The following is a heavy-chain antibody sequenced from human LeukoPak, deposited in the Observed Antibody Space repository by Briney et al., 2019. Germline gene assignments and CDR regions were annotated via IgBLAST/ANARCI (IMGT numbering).Heavy chain of an antibody. CDR3: ARGRYNWNDKRFDP. Sequence: GGSLRLSCAASGFTFSSYAMSWVRQAPGKGLEWVSAISGSGGSTYYADSVKGRFTISRDNSKNTLYLQMNSLRAEDTAVYYCARGRYNWNDKRFDPWGQGTLVTVSS. J-gene: IGHJ5*02. D-gene: IGHD1-1*01. CDR1: GFTFSSYA. CDR2: ISGSGGST. V-gene: IGHV3-23*01.